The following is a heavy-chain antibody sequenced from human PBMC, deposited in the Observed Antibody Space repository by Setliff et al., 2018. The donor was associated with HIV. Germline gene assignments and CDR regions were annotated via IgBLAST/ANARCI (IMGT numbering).Heavy chain of an antibody. CDR3: ARVRPLGYCSTGACPPDY. CDR2: ISGSGGSP. Sequence: LRLSCAASGFTFSTYAMSWVRQAPGKGLDWVSGISGSGGSPYYADSVRGRFTISRDNARNSLLLQMNSLRADDTAVYYCARVRPLGYCSTGACPPDYWGQGTLVTVSS. D-gene: IGHD2-8*01. CDR1: GFTFSTYA. V-gene: IGHV3-23*01. J-gene: IGHJ4*02.